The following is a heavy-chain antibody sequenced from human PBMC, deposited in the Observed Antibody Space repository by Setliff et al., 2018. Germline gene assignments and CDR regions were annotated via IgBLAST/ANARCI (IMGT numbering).Heavy chain of an antibody. V-gene: IGHV3-48*01. CDR3: ARVGQATVVTAIHGALDN. Sequence: PGGSLRLSCAASGFTFSRYAMNWVRQTPGKGLEWVSYNSARSANIQYADSVRGRFTVSRDNSRNTLYLQMNSLRGDDAAVYYCARVGQATVVTAIHGALDNWGQGTLVTVSS. D-gene: IGHD2-21*02. J-gene: IGHJ4*02. CDR1: GFTFSRYA. CDR2: NSARSANI.